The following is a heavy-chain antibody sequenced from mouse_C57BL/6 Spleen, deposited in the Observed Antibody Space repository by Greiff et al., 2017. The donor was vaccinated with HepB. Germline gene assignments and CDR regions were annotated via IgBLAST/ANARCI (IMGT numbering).Heavy chain of an antibody. V-gene: IGHV1-54*01. CDR1: GYAFTNYL. D-gene: IGHD2-9*01. Sequence: VKLQESGAELVRPGTSVKVSCKASGYAFTNYLIEWVKQRPGQGLEWIGVINPGSGGTNYNEKFKGKATLTADKSSSTAYMQLSSLTSEDSAVYFCARPYYGFPFAYWGQGTLVTVSA. CDR3: ARPYYGFPFAY. CDR2: INPGSGGT. J-gene: IGHJ3*01.